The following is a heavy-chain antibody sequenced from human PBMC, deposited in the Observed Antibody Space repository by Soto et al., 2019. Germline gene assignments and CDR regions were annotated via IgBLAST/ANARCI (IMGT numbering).Heavy chain of an antibody. V-gene: IGHV3-72*01. CDR3: VRQGYCSSTSCFDAMDV. J-gene: IGHJ6*02. D-gene: IGHD2-2*01. Sequence: SLRLSCVASGFTFVEYYMDWVRQAAGRGREWNGRSRNEANDYIRDYAASVKGRFSVSRDDSKSSFFLQMNGLKTEDTAVYYCVRQGYCSSTSCFDAMDVWGQGTTVTVSS. CDR2: SRNEANDYIR. CDR1: GFTFVEYY.